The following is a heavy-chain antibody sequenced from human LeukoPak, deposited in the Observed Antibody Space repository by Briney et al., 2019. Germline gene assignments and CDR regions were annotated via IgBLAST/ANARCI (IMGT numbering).Heavy chain of an antibody. J-gene: IGHJ4*02. Sequence: GGSLRLSCAASGFTFSSYAMHWVRQAPGKGLEWVANINLEGSQKYYVDSLKGRFTISRDNTKNLLYLEMNSLRVEDTAFYYCARDVDYANPRHDYWGQGTLVTVSS. CDR1: GFTFSSYA. CDR3: ARDVDYANPRHDY. CDR2: INLEGSQK. V-gene: IGHV3-7*01. D-gene: IGHD4/OR15-4a*01.